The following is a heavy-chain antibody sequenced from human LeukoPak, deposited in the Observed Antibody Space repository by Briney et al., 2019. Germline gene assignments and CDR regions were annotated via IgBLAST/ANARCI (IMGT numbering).Heavy chain of an antibody. CDR1: GFTLSNYG. Sequence: GGSLRLSCAASGFTLSNYGMHWVRQAPGKGMEWVAVISYDGSDKYYADSVKGRFTISRDNSKNTLYLQMNSLRDEDTAVYYCAKVDDGSGNYNYYYYGMDVWGQGTTVTVAS. J-gene: IGHJ6*02. V-gene: IGHV3-30*18. D-gene: IGHD3-10*01. CDR2: ISYDGSDK. CDR3: AKVDDGSGNYNYYYYGMDV.